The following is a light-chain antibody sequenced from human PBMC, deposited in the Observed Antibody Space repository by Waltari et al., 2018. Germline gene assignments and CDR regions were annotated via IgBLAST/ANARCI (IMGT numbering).Light chain of an antibody. V-gene: IGLV2-14*01. CDR1: DSDVGAYDF. CDR2: EGS. CDR3: SSYTTSSAPGV. J-gene: IGLJ1*01. Sequence: QSALTQPASVSGSPGQSITISCSGTDSDVGAYDFVSWYQQHPGKAPHLIIYEGSNRPSGISNRVSASKSGNTASLTISGLQAEDEADYYCSSYTTSSAPGVFGTGTRVTVL.